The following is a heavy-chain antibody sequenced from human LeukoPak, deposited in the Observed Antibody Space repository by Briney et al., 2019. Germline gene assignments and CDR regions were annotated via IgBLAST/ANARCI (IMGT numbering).Heavy chain of an antibody. V-gene: IGHV3-7*01. J-gene: IGHJ5*02. Sequence: PGGSLRLSCAASGFTFSSYWMNWVRQAPGKGLEWVANIKQDGSEKYYVDSVKGRFTISRDNAKNSLYLQMNSLRAEDTAVYYCARAKQQLVRDNWFDPWGQGTLVTVSS. CDR2: IKQDGSEK. D-gene: IGHD6-13*01. CDR1: GFTFSSYW. CDR3: ARAKQQLVRDNWFDP.